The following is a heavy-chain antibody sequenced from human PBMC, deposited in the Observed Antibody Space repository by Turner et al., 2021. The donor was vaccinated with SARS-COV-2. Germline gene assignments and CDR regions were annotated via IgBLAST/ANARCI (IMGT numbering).Heavy chain of an antibody. Sequence: QLRLVQSGADVNRPGASVKVSFRPSRYPILDYHLNWVRQAPGQGLQWLGWINPSNGDTGYAQNLQGRLTVTTDASTTTVYMELKSLTFDDTAVYECVRRYCNTATCYHLDYWGQGTLVTVSS. CDR3: VRRYCNTATCYHLDY. J-gene: IGHJ4*02. CDR1: RYPILDYH. CDR2: INPSNGDT. D-gene: IGHD2-15*01. V-gene: IGHV1-18*01.